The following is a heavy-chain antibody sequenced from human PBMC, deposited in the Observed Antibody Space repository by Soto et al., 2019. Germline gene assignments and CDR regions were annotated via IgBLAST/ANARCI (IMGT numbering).Heavy chain of an antibody. CDR1: GFSLTTSGVG. Sequence: QITLKESGLTLVKPTQTLTLTCTFSGFSLTTSGVGVGXXRQPPAKALEWLALIYWDDDKRYSPSLKNRLTXXXXXXXXXXXXTXXXXXXXXXXTYYCVXXRGSARSTYFDYWGQGTLVTVS. J-gene: IGHJ4*02. CDR3: VXXRGSARSTYFDY. V-gene: IGHV2-5*02. CDR2: IYWDDDK. D-gene: IGHD3-10*01.